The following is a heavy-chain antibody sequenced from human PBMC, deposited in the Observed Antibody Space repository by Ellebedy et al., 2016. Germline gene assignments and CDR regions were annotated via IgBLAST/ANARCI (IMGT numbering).Heavy chain of an antibody. Sequence: SETLSLTXAVYGGSFSDYYWSWIRQPPGKGLEWIGEINHSGSTHYNPSLKSRVTISVDTSKNQFSLKLSSVTAADTAVYYCARHNWNSYYMDVWGKGTTVTVSS. J-gene: IGHJ6*03. CDR1: GGSFSDYY. CDR3: ARHNWNSYYMDV. V-gene: IGHV4-34*01. D-gene: IGHD1-20*01. CDR2: INHSGST.